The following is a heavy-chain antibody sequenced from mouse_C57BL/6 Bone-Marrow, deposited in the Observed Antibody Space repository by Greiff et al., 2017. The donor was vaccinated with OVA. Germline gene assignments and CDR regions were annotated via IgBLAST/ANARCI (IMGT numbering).Heavy chain of an antibody. CDR1: GYTFTDYY. D-gene: IGHD1-1*01. CDR2: INPNNGGT. Sequence: EVQLQQSGPELVKPGASVKISCKASGYTFTDYYMNWVKQSHGKSLEWIGDINPNNGGTSYNQKFKGKATLTVDKSSSTAYMELRSLTSEDSAVYYCAGFTTVVDWYFDVWGTGTTVTVSS. J-gene: IGHJ1*03. V-gene: IGHV1-26*01. CDR3: AGFTTVVDWYFDV.